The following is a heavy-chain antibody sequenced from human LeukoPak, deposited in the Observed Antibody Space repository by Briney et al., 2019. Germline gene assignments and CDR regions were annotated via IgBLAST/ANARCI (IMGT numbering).Heavy chain of an antibody. V-gene: IGHV4-59*01. Sequence: SETLSLTCTVSGVSISSYYWSWIRQPPGKGLEWIGYIYYSGSTNYNPSLKSRVTISVDTSKNQFSLKLSSVTAADTAVYYCARDVGTVTTNWFDPWGQGTLVTVSS. J-gene: IGHJ5*02. CDR2: IYYSGST. CDR3: ARDVGTVTTNWFDP. CDR1: GVSISSYY. D-gene: IGHD4-17*01.